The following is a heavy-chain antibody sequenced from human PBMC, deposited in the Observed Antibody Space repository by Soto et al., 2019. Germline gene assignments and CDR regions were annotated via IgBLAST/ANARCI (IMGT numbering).Heavy chain of an antibody. CDR3: AGGSYSSRELDD. CDR1: GFTFSSSS. J-gene: IGHJ4*02. V-gene: IGHV3-48*02. CDR2: ISGSSSTI. D-gene: IGHD6-13*01. Sequence: GGSLRLSCAASGFTFSSSSMNWVRQAPGKGLEWVSYISGSSSTIKYADSVKGRFTISRDNAKNSLYLQMNSLRDEDTAVYYCAGGSYSSRELDDWGQGTLVTVSS.